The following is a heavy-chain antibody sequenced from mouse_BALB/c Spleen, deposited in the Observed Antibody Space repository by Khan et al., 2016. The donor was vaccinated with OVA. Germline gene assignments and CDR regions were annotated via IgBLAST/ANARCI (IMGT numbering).Heavy chain of an antibody. V-gene: IGHV5-6-3*01. CDR2: INSNAGST. CDR3: ARAGVHYYGDFDY. Sequence: EVELVESGGGLVQPGGSLKLSCAASGFTFSSYGMSWVRQTPDKRLELVATINSNAGSTYYPDSVKGRFTFSLDIAKNTPYLQMSNLKSEDTAMYYCARAGVHYYGDFDYWGQGTTLTVSS. D-gene: IGHD1-2*01. J-gene: IGHJ2*01. CDR1: GFTFSSYG.